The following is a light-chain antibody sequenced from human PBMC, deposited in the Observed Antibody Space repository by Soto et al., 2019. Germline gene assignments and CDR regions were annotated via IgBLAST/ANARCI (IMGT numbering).Light chain of an antibody. Sequence: QAALTQPASVSGSPGQSITISCTGTSDDVGTYNYVSWYLQHPGKAPKLMIYDVSNRPSGVSNRLSGSKSGNTASLTISGLQAEDEADYYCSSYSSSSTRDVFGTGTKLTVL. CDR2: DVS. J-gene: IGLJ1*01. V-gene: IGLV2-14*01. CDR1: SDDVGTYNY. CDR3: SSYSSSSTRDV.